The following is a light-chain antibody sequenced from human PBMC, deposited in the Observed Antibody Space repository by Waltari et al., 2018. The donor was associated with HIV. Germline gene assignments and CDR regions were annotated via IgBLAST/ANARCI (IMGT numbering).Light chain of an antibody. CDR1: HIGSNS. CDR3: QVWISPNDQLNWV. J-gene: IGLJ3*02. CDR2: DGR. Sequence: SYVLTPPPPVSVAPGQTARIPCGGDHIGSNSGHLYQQMPGQAPVLVVYDGRDRPSGIPERISGSNSWNTATLTISRVEAGDEADYYCQVWISPNDQLNWVFGGGTKLTVL. V-gene: IGLV3-21*02.